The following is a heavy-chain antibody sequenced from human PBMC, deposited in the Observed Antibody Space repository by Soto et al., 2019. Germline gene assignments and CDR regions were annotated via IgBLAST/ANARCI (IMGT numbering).Heavy chain of an antibody. V-gene: IGHV3-23*01. D-gene: IGHD6-19*01. CDR1: GFTFSTYA. CDR2: ISGSGGST. Sequence: EVHLLESGGGLVQPGGSLRLSCGASGFTFSTYAMSWVRQAPGQGLEWVSAISGSGGSTYHADSVKGRFTISRDNSKNTLYLQMNSLRAEDTAVYYCARGSSGWYVFDYWGQGTLVTVSS. CDR3: ARGSSGWYVFDY. J-gene: IGHJ4*02.